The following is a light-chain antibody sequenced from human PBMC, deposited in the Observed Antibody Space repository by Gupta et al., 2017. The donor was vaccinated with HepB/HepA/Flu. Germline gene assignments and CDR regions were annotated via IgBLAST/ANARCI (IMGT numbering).Light chain of an antibody. V-gene: IGLV3-1*01. CDR1: KLGDKY. CDR3: QAWDSSTVV. CDR2: QGR. Sequence: SYELPQPPSASVSPGQTASITCSGVKLGDKYACWYQQKPGQSPVLVIYQGRQRSSGIPERFSGSNSGNTATMTISGNEDMDEADYYCQAWDSSTVVFGGGTKLTVL. J-gene: IGLJ2*01.